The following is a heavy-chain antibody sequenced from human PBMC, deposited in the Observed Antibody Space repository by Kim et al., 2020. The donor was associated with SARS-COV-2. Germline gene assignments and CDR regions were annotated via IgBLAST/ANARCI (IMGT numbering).Heavy chain of an antibody. V-gene: IGHV1-69*04. Sequence: SVKVSCKASGGTFSSYAISWVRQAPGQGLEWMGRIIPILGIANYAQKFQGRVTITADKSTSTAYMELSSLRSEDTAVYYCARDGGLTVLMVYDAKGVLDPWGQGTLVTVSS. D-gene: IGHD2-8*01. CDR1: GGTFSSYA. CDR2: IIPILGIA. J-gene: IGHJ5*02. CDR3: ARDGGLTVLMVYDAKGVLDP.